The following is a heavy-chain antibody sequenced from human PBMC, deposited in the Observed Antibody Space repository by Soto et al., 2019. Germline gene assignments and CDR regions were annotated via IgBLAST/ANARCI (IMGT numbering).Heavy chain of an antibody. V-gene: IGHV1-46*01. CDR2: INPSGGST. Sequence: ASVKVSCKASGYTIINYYMHWVRQAPGQGLEWMGIINPSGGSTSHAQKFQGRVTITSNTSTSTVYMELSSLMSGDTAVYYCARDSAAAGDNFRITGKIDHWGLGTLVTVSS. D-gene: IGHD1-20*01. CDR3: ARDSAAAGDNFRITGKIDH. J-gene: IGHJ4*02. CDR1: GYTIINYY.